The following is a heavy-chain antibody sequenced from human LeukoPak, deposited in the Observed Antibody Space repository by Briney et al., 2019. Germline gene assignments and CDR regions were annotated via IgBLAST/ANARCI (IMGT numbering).Heavy chain of an antibody. V-gene: IGHV4-39*01. Sequence: PSETLSLTCTVSGGSISNSSSYWGWIRQPPGKGLEWIGSIYYSGSTYYNPSLKSRVTISVDTSKNQFSLKLSSVTAADTAVYYCARHSPVGIFYFDYWGQGTLVTVSS. CDR3: ARHSPVGIFYFDY. CDR1: GGSISNSSSY. D-gene: IGHD1-26*01. CDR2: IYYSGST. J-gene: IGHJ4*02.